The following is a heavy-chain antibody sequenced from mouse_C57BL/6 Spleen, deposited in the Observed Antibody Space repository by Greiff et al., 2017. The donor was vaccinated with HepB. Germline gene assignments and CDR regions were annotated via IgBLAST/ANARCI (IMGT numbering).Heavy chain of an antibody. V-gene: IGHV1-52*01. D-gene: IGHD2-14*01. CDR3: AREEVRRGGYFDY. Sequence: QVQLQQPGAELVRPGSSVKLSCKASGYTFTSYWMHWVKQRPIQGLEWIGNIDPSDSETHYNQKFKDKATLTVDKSSSTAYMQLSSLTSEDSAVYYCAREEVRRGGYFDYWGQGTTLTVSS. CDR1: GYTFTSYW. CDR2: IDPSDSET. J-gene: IGHJ2*01.